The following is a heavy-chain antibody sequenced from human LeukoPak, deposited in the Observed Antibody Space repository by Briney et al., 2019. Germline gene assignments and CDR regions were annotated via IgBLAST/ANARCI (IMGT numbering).Heavy chain of an antibody. J-gene: IGHJ3*01. CDR2: ISYSSETI. CDR3: AKDRGGGSQLGDAYDV. Sequence: GGSLRLSCAVSGFPFDEHAMHWVRQGPGKGLEWVSGISYSSETIGYVDSVKGRFTISRDNVRKSLYLQMNSLRIEDTALYYCAKDRGGGSQLGDAYDVWGQGTMVSVSA. V-gene: IGHV3-9*01. CDR1: GFPFDEHA. D-gene: IGHD3-10*01.